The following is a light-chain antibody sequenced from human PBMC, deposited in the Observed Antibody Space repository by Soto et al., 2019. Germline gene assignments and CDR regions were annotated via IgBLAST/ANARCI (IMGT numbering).Light chain of an antibody. V-gene: IGKV3-11*01. CDR2: DTS. CDR3: QQRSNWPLT. CDR1: QSVRTY. J-gene: IGKJ4*01. Sequence: EIVLTQSPATLPLSPGERATLSCRASQSVRTYLAWYQQKPGQAPSLLIYDTSYRATGIPARFSGSGSGTDFTLTISNLEPEDFAVYYCQQRSNWPLTFGGGTKVEIK.